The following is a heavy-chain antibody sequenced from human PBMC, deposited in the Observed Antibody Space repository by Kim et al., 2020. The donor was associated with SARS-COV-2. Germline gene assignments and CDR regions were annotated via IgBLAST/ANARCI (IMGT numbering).Heavy chain of an antibody. V-gene: IGHV5-10-1*01. CDR3: ARHDTENRSMDV. CDR2: IDPSDSYT. CDR1: GYSFTNFW. D-gene: IGHD3-22*01. Sequence: GESLKISCKGSGYSFTNFWISWVRQMPGKGLEWMGKIDPSDSYTNYSPSFQGHVTLSADKSINTAYLQWSSLKASADTAMYYCARHDTENRSMDVWGQGTTVTVSS. J-gene: IGHJ6*02.